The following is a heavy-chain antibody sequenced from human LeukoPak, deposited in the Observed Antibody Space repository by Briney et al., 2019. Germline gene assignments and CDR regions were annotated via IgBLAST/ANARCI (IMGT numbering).Heavy chain of an antibody. CDR1: GFTFTRFN. CDR3: ATQGRSAISGI. V-gene: IGHV3-48*03. J-gene: IGHJ3*02. Sequence: GGSLRLSCAASGFTFTRFNMNWVRQAPGKGLEWISYISSRGGTIYHADSVKGRFTVSRDNAKNSLYLQMNSLRAEDTAVYYCATQGRSAISGIWGQGTMVTVSS. CDR2: ISSRGGTI. D-gene: IGHD3-3*01.